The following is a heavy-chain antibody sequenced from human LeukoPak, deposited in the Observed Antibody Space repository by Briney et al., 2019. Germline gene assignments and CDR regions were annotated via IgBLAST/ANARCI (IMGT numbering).Heavy chain of an antibody. CDR2: IYYSGNT. J-gene: IGHJ5*02. CDR3: ARTIAARRVGSWFDP. Sequence: SETLSLTCTVSGGSISSSSYYWGWIRQPPGKGLEWIGSIYYSGNTYYNPSLKSRVTISVDTSKNQFSLKLSSVTAADTAVYYCARTIAARRVGSWFDPWGQGTLVTVSS. V-gene: IGHV4-39*07. CDR1: GGSISSSSYY. D-gene: IGHD6-6*01.